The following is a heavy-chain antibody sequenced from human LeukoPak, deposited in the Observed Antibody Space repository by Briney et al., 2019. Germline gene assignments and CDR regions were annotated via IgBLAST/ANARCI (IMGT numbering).Heavy chain of an antibody. D-gene: IGHD6-19*01. CDR1: GSTFSSYA. J-gene: IGHJ5*02. Sequence: PGGSLRLSCAASGSTFSSYAMSWVRQAPGKGLEWVSAISGSGGSTYYADSVKGRFTISRDNSKNTLYLQMNSLRAEDTAVYYCAKDLLGIAVADPGWFDPWGQGTLVTVSS. CDR2: ISGSGGST. V-gene: IGHV3-23*01. CDR3: AKDLLGIAVADPGWFDP.